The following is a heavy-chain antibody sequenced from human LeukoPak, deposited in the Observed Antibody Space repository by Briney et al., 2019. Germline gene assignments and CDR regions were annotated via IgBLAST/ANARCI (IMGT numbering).Heavy chain of an antibody. CDR1: GFPVSAHG. Sequence: GGSLRLSCAASGFPVSAHGVHWVRQAAGKGLEWVAVLWHGGSHKYFGASVKGRFTISRDTSMNTVSLQLKGLTVEDTAVYFCARICTFSDYAMDVWGQGTTVIVSS. V-gene: IGHV3-33*01. CDR3: ARICTFSDYAMDV. CDR2: LWHGGSHK. D-gene: IGHD3-16*01. J-gene: IGHJ6*01.